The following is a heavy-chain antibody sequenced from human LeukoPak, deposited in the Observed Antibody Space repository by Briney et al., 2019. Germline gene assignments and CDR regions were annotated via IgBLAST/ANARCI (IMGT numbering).Heavy chain of an antibody. V-gene: IGHV4-59*13. Sequence: ASETLSLICSVSGVSITSYYWNWIRQSPGKGLEWLGNIHSRGTTNYNPSLKSRVTLSLDTSKSQFALKVTSVTAADTAVYYCARDEYGDFQGFDFWGQGTRVTVSS. CDR2: IHSRGTT. CDR3: ARDEYGDFQGFDF. J-gene: IGHJ4*02. D-gene: IGHD4-17*01. CDR1: GVSITSYY.